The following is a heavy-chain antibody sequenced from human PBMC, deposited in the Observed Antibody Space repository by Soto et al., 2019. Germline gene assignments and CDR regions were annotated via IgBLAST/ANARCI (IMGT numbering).Heavy chain of an antibody. D-gene: IGHD1-26*01. CDR1: GFTFSSYA. Sequence: EVQLLESGGGLVQPGGSLRLSCAASGFTFSSYAMSWVRQAPGKGLEWVSAIRGSGDSTYYADSVKGRFTIYRDNSKNTLYLKINSLRAEDTAVYYCAKGLGSGSYAATDYWGQGTLVTVSS. CDR3: AKGLGSGSYAATDY. CDR2: IRGSGDST. V-gene: IGHV3-23*01. J-gene: IGHJ4*02.